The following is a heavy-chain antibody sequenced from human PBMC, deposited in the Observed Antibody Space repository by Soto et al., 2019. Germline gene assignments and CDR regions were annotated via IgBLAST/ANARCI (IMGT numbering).Heavy chain of an antibody. CDR3: VRETAATYNWFDP. V-gene: IGHV1-2*04. Sequence: ASVKVSFKASGYTFTGYYLHWVRQAPGQGLEWMGWIIPNSGATNYAQKFQGWVTMTRDTSISTAYMELNRLRSDDTAIYYCVRETAATYNWFDPWGQGTLVTVSS. CDR2: IIPNSGAT. CDR1: GYTFTGYY. D-gene: IGHD6-13*01. J-gene: IGHJ5*02.